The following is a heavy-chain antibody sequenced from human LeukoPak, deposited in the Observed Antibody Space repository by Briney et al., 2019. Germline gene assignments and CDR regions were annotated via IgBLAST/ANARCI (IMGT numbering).Heavy chain of an antibody. D-gene: IGHD3-9*01. Sequence: GGSLRLSCAASGFVLSNYAMSWVRQDPGKGLEWVSNIRTSTEGANYAIYADSVKGRVTFFRDDAKNTLYLHMHSLSDDDTAVYYCARDQRYAFDYWGQGILVTVSS. CDR1: GFVLSNYA. CDR2: IRTSTEGANYA. J-gene: IGHJ4*02. CDR3: ARDQRYAFDY. V-gene: IGHV3-48*02.